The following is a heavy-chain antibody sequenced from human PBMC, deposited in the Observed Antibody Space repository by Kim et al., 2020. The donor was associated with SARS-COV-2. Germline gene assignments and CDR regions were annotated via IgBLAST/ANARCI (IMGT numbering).Heavy chain of an antibody. J-gene: IGHJ4*02. CDR3: AHWSIAAGYFDY. V-gene: IGHV4-39*01. Sequence: YYNPTLKSRVTIPVDTSKNQFSLKLSSVTAADTAVYYCAHWSIAAGYFDYWGQGTLVTVSS. D-gene: IGHD6-13*01.